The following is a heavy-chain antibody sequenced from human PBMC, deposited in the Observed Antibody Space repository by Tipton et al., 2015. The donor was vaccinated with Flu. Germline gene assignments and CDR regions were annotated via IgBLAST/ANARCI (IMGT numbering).Heavy chain of an antibody. V-gene: IGHV3-69-1*02. J-gene: IGHJ6*02. CDR3: ARELPYSSGWYPPRMDV. CDR1: GYSISSGYY. D-gene: IGHD6-19*01. Sequence: LSLTCTVSGYSISSGYYWGWIRQPPGKGLEYVSVFTNVGKAYYIDSVKGRFTISRDNAKNSLYLQMNSLRAEDTALYYCARELPYSSGWYPPRMDVWGQGTTVTVSS. CDR2: FTNVGKA.